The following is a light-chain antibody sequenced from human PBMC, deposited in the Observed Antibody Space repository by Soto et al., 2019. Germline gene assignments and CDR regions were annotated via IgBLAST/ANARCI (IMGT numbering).Light chain of an antibody. CDR3: CSYGGSRAV. J-gene: IGLJ7*01. Sequence: QSVLTQPASVSGSPGQSITISCTGTSSDVGSHNLVSWYQQHPGQAPKLMIXEVSXRPXGVSARFSASKSXXTXSLTISGLQAEDEADYYCCSYGGSRAVFGGGTQLTVL. CDR1: SSDVGSHNL. CDR2: EVS. V-gene: IGLV2-23*02.